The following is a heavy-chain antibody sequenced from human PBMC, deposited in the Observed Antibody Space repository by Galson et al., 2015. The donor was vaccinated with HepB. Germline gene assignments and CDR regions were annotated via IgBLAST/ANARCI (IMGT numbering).Heavy chain of an antibody. CDR1: GYTFTNYW. Sequence: QSGAEVKKPGESLRISCKGSGYTFTNYWITWVRQVPGKGLEWMGRVDPGDSYSNHNPSFEGHVTMSVDKSIDTAYLQWSSLKASDTGVYYCARRYCTSSSCSGVHFYYYGLDVWGQGTTVTVSS. V-gene: IGHV5-10-1*01. D-gene: IGHD2-2*01. J-gene: IGHJ6*02. CDR3: ARRYCTSSSCSGVHFYYYGLDV. CDR2: VDPGDSYS.